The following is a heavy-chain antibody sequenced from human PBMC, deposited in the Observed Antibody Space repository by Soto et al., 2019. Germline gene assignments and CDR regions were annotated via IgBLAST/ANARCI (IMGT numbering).Heavy chain of an antibody. J-gene: IGHJ4*02. D-gene: IGHD2-15*01. CDR3: ARRHSGGFFRFFDS. CDR1: GGSLSTNP. CDR2: TGSGTGPG. Sequence: SVKVSCKASGGSLSTNPISWVRQAPGQGLEWMGGTGSGTGPGNHAQKFQGRLTVTADKSTSTVYMELTNLSSEDTAVYYCARRHSGGFFRFFDSWRQGTLVTVSS. V-gene: IGHV1-69*06.